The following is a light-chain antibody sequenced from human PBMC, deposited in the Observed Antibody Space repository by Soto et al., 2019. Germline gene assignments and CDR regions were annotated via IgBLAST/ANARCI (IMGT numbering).Light chain of an antibody. V-gene: IGKV1-5*03. Sequence: DIQMTQSPSTLSASVGDRVTITCRASQSVSSWLAWYEQKPGKAPTLLIHTASTLQSGVPSRFSGSGSGTVCTLITSILQADDFSTYFCQQYNTYRTFGQGTKVEIK. J-gene: IGKJ1*01. CDR2: TAS. CDR3: QQYNTYRT. CDR1: QSVSSW.